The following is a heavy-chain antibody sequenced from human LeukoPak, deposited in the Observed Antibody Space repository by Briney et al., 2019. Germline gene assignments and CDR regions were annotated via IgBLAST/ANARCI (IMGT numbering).Heavy chain of an antibody. V-gene: IGHV4-61*01. Sequence: SETLSLTSTVSGGSVSSGSYYWSWIRQPPGKGLEWIGYIYYSGSTNYNPSLKSRVTISVDTSKNQFSLKLSSVTAADTAVYYCARSLTYWGQGTLVTVSS. D-gene: IGHD2-8*01. CDR2: IYYSGST. J-gene: IGHJ4*02. CDR3: ARSLTY. CDR1: GGSVSSGSYY.